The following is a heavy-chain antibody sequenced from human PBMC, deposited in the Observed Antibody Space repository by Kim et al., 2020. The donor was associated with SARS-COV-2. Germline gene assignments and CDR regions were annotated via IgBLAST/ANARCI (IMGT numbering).Heavy chain of an antibody. J-gene: IGHJ2*01. CDR3: AKDLKPARPYWYFDL. D-gene: IGHD2-2*01. V-gene: IGHV3-9*01. Sequence: DSVKGRFTISRDNAKNSLYLQMNSLRAEDTALYYCAKDLKPARPYWYFDLWGRGTLVTVSS.